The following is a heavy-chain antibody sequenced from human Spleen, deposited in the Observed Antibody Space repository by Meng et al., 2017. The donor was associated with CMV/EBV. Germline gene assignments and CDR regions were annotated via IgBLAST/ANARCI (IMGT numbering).Heavy chain of an antibody. J-gene: IGHJ4*02. CDR1: GFSLSNSGV. CDR2: INHSGST. V-gene: IGHV4-39*07. D-gene: IGHD6-13*01. CDR3: ARDPIAAARNQRLDY. Sequence: LKASGPVLVKPKKTLTLTSTFSGFSLSNSGVGLCWIRQPPGKGLEWIGEINHSGSTNYNPSLKSRVTISVDTSKNQFSLKLSSVTAADTAVYYCARDPIAAARNQRLDYWGQGTLVTVSS.